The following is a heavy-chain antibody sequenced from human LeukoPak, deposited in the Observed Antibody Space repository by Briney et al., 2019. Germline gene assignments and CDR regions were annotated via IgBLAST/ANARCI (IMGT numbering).Heavy chain of an antibody. J-gene: IGHJ4*02. CDR1: GGSISSSSYY. Sequence: SETLSLTCTVSGGSISSSSYYWGWIRQPPGKGLEWIGSIYYSGSTYYNPSLKSRVTISVDTSKNQFSLKLSPVTAADTAVYYCARFTAAISIDYWGQGTLVTVSS. V-gene: IGHV4-39*01. CDR2: IYYSGST. CDR3: ARFTAAISIDY. D-gene: IGHD2-2*01.